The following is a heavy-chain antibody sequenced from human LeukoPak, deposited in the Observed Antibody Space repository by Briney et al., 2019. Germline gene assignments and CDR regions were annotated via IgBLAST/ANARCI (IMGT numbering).Heavy chain of an antibody. D-gene: IGHD3-16*02. CDR1: GYTFTSYD. V-gene: IGHV1-8*01. Sequence: RASVKVSCKASGYTFTSYDINWVRQATGQGLEWMGWMNPNSGNTGYAQKFQGRVTMTRNTSISTAYMELSSLRSEDTAVYYCAKVGSYYDYVWGSYLDYWGQGTLVTVSS. J-gene: IGHJ4*02. CDR3: AKVGSYYDYVWGSYLDY. CDR2: MNPNSGNT.